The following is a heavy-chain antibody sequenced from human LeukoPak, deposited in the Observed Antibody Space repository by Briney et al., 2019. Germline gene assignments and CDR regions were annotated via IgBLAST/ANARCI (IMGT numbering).Heavy chain of an antibody. CDR2: TYYRSKWYN. V-gene: IGHV6-1*01. CDR3: AREIGSSGWYPGGTLDY. J-gene: IGHJ4*02. D-gene: IGHD6-19*01. CDR1: GDSVSSNSAA. Sequence: SQTLSLTCAISGDSVSSNSAAWNWIRQSPSRDLEWLGRTYYRSKWYNDYAVSVKSRITINPDTSKNQFSLQLNSVTPEDTAVYYCAREIGSSGWYPGGTLDYWGQGTLVTVSS.